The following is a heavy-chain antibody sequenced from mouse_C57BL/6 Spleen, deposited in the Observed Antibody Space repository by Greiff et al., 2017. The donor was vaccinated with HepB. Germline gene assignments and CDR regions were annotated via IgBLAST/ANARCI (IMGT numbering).Heavy chain of an antibody. D-gene: IGHD2-5*01. V-gene: IGHV1-26*01. CDR3: ATSNYVAY. CDR2: INPNNGGT. J-gene: IGHJ3*01. CDR1: GYTFTDYY. Sequence: EVQLQQSGPELVKPGASVKISCKASGYTFTDYYMNWVKQSHGKSLEWIGDINPNNGGTSYNQKFKGKATLTVDKSSSTAYMELRSLTSEDSAVYYCATSNYVAYWGQGTLVTVSA.